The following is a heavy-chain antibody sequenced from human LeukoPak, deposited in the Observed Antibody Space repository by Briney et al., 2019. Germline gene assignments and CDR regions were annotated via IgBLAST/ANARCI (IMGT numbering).Heavy chain of an antibody. Sequence: GGTLRLSCAASGFTFSSYAMTWVRQAPGKGLEWVSAISGSGGSTYYADSVKGRFTISRDNSKNTLYLQMNSLRAEDTAVYYCAKEVGYGSGSYQYYYYYMDVWGKGTTVTISS. CDR1: GFTFSSYA. D-gene: IGHD3-10*01. CDR2: ISGSGGST. J-gene: IGHJ6*03. V-gene: IGHV3-23*01. CDR3: AKEVGYGSGSYQYYYYYMDV.